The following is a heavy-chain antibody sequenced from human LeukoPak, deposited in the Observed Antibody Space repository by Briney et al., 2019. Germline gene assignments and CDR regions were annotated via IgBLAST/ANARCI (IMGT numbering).Heavy chain of an antibody. V-gene: IGHV4-31*03. CDR1: GGSISIRGYY. CDR3: VRNFDSYNAFDI. CDR2: IFYNGNT. J-gene: IGHJ3*02. D-gene: IGHD3-22*01. Sequence: PSETLSLTCTVSGGSISIRGYYWSWIRQHPGKGREGIWYIFYNGNTYYNPSLKSRLTISGDTSENQFYLKLSSATAADTAVYYCVRNFDSYNAFDIWGQGTMVSVSS.